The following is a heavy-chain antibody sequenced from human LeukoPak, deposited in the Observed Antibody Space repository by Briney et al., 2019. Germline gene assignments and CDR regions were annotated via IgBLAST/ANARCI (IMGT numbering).Heavy chain of an antibody. CDR2: INPNSGGT. CDR1: GYTFTGYY. Sequence: ASVKVSCTASGYTFTGYYMHWVRQAPGQGLEWMGRINPNSGGTNYAQKFQGRVTMTRDTSISTAYMELSRLRSDDTAVYYCARELDDFWSGYNYYYYGMDVRGQGTTVTVSS. J-gene: IGHJ6*02. V-gene: IGHV1-2*06. CDR3: ARELDDFWSGYNYYYYGMDV. D-gene: IGHD3-3*01.